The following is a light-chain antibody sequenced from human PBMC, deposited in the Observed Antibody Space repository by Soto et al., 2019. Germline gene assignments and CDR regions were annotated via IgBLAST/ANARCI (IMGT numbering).Light chain of an antibody. Sequence: EKAMTQPQVTLSVSPGLRSALPCRASQSVRSNLAWYQQKPGQAPILLMYDASTRATGIPARFSGSGSGTDFTLTISRLEPEDFAVYYCQQVAHSPITFGQGTRLEN. CDR1: QSVRSN. J-gene: IGKJ5*01. CDR3: QQVAHSPIT. CDR2: DAS. V-gene: IGKV3-15*01.